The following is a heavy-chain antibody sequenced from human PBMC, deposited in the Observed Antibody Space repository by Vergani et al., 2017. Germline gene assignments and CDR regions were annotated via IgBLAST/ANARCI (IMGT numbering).Heavy chain of an antibody. CDR2: LSSSDRRT. Sequence: EVQLLESGGELVQPGGSLRLSCAASGFTFIMHAMSWVRQAPGKGLEWVSTLSSSDRRTHYADSVKGRFTISRDNSKNTLFLHMNSLRPEDTAVYYCAKVGRSEVAGTFGAFDIWGQGTMVTVSS. D-gene: IGHD6-19*01. CDR1: GFTFIMHA. V-gene: IGHV3-23*01. J-gene: IGHJ3*02. CDR3: AKVGRSEVAGTFGAFDI.